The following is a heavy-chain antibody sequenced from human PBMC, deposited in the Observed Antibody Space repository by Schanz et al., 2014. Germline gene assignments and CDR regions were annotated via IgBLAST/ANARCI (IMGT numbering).Heavy chain of an antibody. V-gene: IGHV1-18*01. Sequence: QVQLVQSGAEVKKLGTSVKVSCKASGYTFTSHGISWVRQAPGQGLEWMGWITAYNGDTNYALKLQGRVTMNTDTSTGTAYMEQRSLRSDDTALYYCTRGGYSYALSAFDIWGQGTMVTVSA. CDR1: GYTFTSHG. CDR2: ITAYNGDT. J-gene: IGHJ3*02. CDR3: TRGGYSYALSAFDI. D-gene: IGHD5-18*01.